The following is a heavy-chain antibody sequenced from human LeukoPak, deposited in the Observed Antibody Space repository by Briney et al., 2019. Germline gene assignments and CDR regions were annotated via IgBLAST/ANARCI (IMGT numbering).Heavy chain of an antibody. CDR1: GYTFTGYY. J-gene: IGHJ4*02. Sequence: ASVKVSCKASGYTFTGYYMHWVRQAPGQGLEWMGWINPNSGGTNYAQKFQGRVTMTRDTSISTAYMELRRLRSDDTAVYYCAREPGYSSSPRPDFWGQGTLVTVSS. V-gene: IGHV1-2*02. CDR2: INPNSGGT. CDR3: AREPGYSSSPRPDF. D-gene: IGHD6-13*01.